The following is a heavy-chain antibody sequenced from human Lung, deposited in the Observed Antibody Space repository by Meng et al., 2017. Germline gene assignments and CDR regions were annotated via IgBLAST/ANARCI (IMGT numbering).Heavy chain of an antibody. CDR3: AKDLGASSSYYFDY. CDR2: VSGSDDIA. J-gene: IGHJ4*02. CDR1: GFTFSGYA. D-gene: IGHD6-6*01. V-gene: IGHV3-23*01. Sequence: EVQLLESGGGLVQPGGSLRLSCAASGFTFSGYAMTWVRQDPGKGLEWVSSVSGSDDIAYYGDSVKGRVTISRDNSKNTLYLQMNSLRAEDTAVYFCAKDLGASSSYYFDYWGQGTLVTVSS.